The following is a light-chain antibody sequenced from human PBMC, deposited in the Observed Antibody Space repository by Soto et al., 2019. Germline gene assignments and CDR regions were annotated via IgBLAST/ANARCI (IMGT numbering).Light chain of an antibody. J-gene: IGKJ2*01. CDR2: AAS. Sequence: IVMTQSPATLSVFPWERATLSCRASQSISNNLAWLQQKPGQAPRLLIYAASTRATGVPARFSGSGSGTDFTLTISSLQPEDFAVYYCHQYNNWPPMHTFGQGTKLEIK. CDR1: QSISNN. V-gene: IGKV3-15*01. CDR3: HQYNNWPPMHT.